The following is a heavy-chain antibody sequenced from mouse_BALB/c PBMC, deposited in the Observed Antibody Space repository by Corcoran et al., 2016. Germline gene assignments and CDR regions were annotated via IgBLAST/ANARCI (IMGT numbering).Heavy chain of an antibody. V-gene: IGHV8-5*01. J-gene: IGHJ4*01. CDR1: GFSLSTSGMG. CDR2: IWWDDNK. CDR3: ARREDYDAMDY. Sequence: QVTLKESGPGMLQPSQTLSLTCSFSGFSLSTSGMGVGWIRQPSGEGLEWLADIWWDDNKYYNPSLKSRLTIPKATSSNQVFLKITSVDTADTATYNCARREDYDAMDYCGQGTSVTVSA.